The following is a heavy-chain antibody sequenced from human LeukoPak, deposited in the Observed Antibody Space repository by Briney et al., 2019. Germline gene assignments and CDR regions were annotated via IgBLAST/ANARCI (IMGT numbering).Heavy chain of an antibody. CDR2: INAGNGNT. D-gene: IGHD3-10*01. CDR3: ARDLHYYGSGSYYPNRNWFDP. Sequence: ASVKVSCKASVYTFTSYAMHWVRQAPGQRLEWMGWINAGNGNTKYSQKLQGRVTMTTDTSTSTAYMELRSLRSDDTAVYYCARDLHYYGSGSYYPNRNWFDPWGQGTLVTVSS. J-gene: IGHJ5*02. CDR1: VYTFTSYA. V-gene: IGHV1-3*01.